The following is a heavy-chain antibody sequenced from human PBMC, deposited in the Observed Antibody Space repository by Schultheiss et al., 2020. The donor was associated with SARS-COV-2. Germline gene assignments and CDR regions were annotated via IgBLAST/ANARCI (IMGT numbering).Heavy chain of an antibody. D-gene: IGHD4-17*01. J-gene: IGHJ5*02. CDR2: IYYSGST. CDR1: GGSISSYY. V-gene: IGHV4-39*07. CDR3: ARISGDYAGGGWFDP. Sequence: SETLSLTCTVSGGSISSYYWGWIRQPPGKGLEWIGSIYYSGSTYYNPSLKSRVTISVNTSRNQFSLKLNSVTAADTAVYYCARISGDYAGGGWFDPWGQGILVTVSS.